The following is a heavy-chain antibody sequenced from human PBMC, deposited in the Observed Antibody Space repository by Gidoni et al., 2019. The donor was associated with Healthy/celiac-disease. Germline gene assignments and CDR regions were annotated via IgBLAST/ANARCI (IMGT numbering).Heavy chain of an antibody. D-gene: IGHD6-19*01. CDR1: GGTFSSYA. J-gene: IGHJ4*02. CDR3: VSSGRKSSGYYFDY. Sequence: QVQLVQSGAEVKNPGSSVKVSCKASGGTFSSYAISWVRQAPGQGLEWMGGIIPIFGTANYAEKFQGRVKITADKSTSTAYMELSSLRSEDTAVYYCVSSGRKSSGYYFDYWGQGTLVNVSS. V-gene: IGHV1-69*06. CDR2: IIPIFGTA.